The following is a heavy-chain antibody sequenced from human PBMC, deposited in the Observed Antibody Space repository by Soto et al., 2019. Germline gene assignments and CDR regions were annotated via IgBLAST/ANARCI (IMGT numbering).Heavy chain of an antibody. D-gene: IGHD6-19*01. Sequence: EVQLLESGGGLVQPGGSLRLSCAASGFTFSSYAMSWVRQAQGKGLEWVSAISGSGDSTYYADSVKGRFTISRDNSKNTLYLQMNRLIAEDTAVYYCARRSSGWYFDYWGQGTLVTVSS. CDR2: ISGSGDST. V-gene: IGHV3-23*01. J-gene: IGHJ4*02. CDR1: GFTFSSYA. CDR3: ARRSSGWYFDY.